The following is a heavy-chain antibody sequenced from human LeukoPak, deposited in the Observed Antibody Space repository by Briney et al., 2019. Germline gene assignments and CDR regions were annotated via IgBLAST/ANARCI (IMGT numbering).Heavy chain of an antibody. CDR1: GYTFTSYG. D-gene: IGHD6-13*01. J-gene: IGHJ4*02. CDR3: ARDTAGRIAAAGNDY. Sequence: PGASVKVSCKASGYTFTSYGISWVRQAPGQGLEWMGWISAYNGNTNYAQKLQGRVTMTTDTSTSTAYMELRSLRSDDTAVYYCARDTAGRIAAAGNDYWGQGTLVTVSS. CDR2: ISAYNGNT. V-gene: IGHV1-18*01.